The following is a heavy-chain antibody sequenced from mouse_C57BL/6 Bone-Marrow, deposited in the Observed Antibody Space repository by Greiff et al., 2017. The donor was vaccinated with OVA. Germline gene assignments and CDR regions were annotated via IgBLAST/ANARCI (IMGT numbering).Heavy chain of an antibody. Sequence: VQLQQPGAELVKPGASVKLSCKASGYTFTSYWMQWVKQRPGQGLEWIGEIDPSDSYTNYNQKFKGKATLTVDTSSSPAYMQLSSLTSEDSAVYYCARDSYSNFAYWGQGTLVTVSA. CDR2: IDPSDSYT. V-gene: IGHV1-50*01. D-gene: IGHD2-5*01. CDR1: GYTFTSYW. CDR3: ARDSYSNFAY. J-gene: IGHJ3*01.